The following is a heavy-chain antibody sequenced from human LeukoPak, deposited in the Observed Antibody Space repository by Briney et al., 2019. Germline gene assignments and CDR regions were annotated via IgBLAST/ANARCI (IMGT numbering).Heavy chain of an antibody. V-gene: IGHV4-34*01. CDR2: INHSGST. D-gene: IGHD6-19*01. Sequence: SETLSLTCAVYGGSFSGYYWNWIRQPPGKGLEWIGEINHSGSTYYNPSLKSRVTISVDRSKNQFSLKLSSVTAADTAVYYCARRTSDQWLATGGYFDYWGQGTLVTVSS. CDR3: ARRTSDQWLATGGYFDY. CDR1: GGSFSGYY. J-gene: IGHJ4*02.